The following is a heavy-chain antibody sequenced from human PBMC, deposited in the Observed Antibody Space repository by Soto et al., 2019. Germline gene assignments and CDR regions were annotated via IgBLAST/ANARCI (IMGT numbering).Heavy chain of an antibody. CDR2: IYYSGST. Sequence: SETLSLTCTVSGGSISSSSFHCGWIRQPPGKGLEWIGSIYYSGSTYYSPSLKSRVTISVDTSKNQFSLKLSSVTAADTAVYYCARGNVVPLDYWGQGTLVTVSS. CDR1: GGSISSSSFH. CDR3: ARGNVVPLDY. J-gene: IGHJ4*02. D-gene: IGHD2-21*01. V-gene: IGHV4-39*07.